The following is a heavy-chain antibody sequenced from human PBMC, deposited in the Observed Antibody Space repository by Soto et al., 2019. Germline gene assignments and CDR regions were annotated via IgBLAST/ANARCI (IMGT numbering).Heavy chain of an antibody. CDR1: GYTFTNYY. V-gene: IGHV1-46*01. CDR3: ARGVGSGSYYNQYNWFDP. J-gene: IGHJ5*02. Sequence: ASVKVSCKASGYTFTNYYMHWVRQAPGQGLEWMGIINANNGSTNYAQRVQGRVTMTTDTSTSTAYMELRSLRSDDTAVYYCARGVGSGSYYNQYNWFDPWGQGTLVTVSS. D-gene: IGHD3-10*01. CDR2: INANNGST.